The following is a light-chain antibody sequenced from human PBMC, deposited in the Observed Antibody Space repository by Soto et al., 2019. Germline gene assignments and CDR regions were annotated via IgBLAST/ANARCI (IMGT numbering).Light chain of an antibody. Sequence: IQMTQSPSTLSASVGDRVTITCRASQSISSWLAWYQQKPGKAPKLLIYDASSLESGVPSRFSGSGSGTEFTLTISSLQPDDFATYYCQQYNNYSRTFGQGTKVDI. J-gene: IGKJ1*01. CDR1: QSISSW. V-gene: IGKV1-5*01. CDR3: QQYNNYSRT. CDR2: DAS.